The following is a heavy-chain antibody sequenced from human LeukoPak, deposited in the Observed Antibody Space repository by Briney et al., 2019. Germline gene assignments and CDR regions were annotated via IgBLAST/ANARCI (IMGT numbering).Heavy chain of an antibody. D-gene: IGHD1-26*01. Sequence: ASVKVSCKVSGYTLTELAMHWVRQAPGKGVEWMGGFDPEDGETIYAQKFQGRVTMTEDTSTDTAYMDLSSLRSEDTAVYYCVTHSGRYYYYWGQGTLVTVSS. CDR1: GYTLTELA. CDR3: VTHSGRYYYY. V-gene: IGHV1-24*01. CDR2: FDPEDGET. J-gene: IGHJ4*02.